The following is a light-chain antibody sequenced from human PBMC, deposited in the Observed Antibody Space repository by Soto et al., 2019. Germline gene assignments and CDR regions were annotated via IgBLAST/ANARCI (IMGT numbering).Light chain of an antibody. V-gene: IGKV3D-15*01. CDR1: QSISSN. CDR3: QQYNNWPPIT. J-gene: IGKJ5*01. CDR2: GAS. Sequence: EGVMTQSPATLSVSPGGRATLSCRASQSISSNLAWYQQKPGQGPRVLIYGASSRATGIPDRFSGSGSRTDFTLTISSLQSEDFAVYYCQQYNNWPPITFGQGTRLEIK.